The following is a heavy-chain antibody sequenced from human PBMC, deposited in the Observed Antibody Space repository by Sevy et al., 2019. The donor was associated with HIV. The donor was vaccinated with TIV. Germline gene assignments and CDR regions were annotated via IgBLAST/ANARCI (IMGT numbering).Heavy chain of an antibody. J-gene: IGHJ3*02. D-gene: IGHD1-7*01. V-gene: IGHV5-51*01. CDR3: GRQRGTIHAFDI. CDR2: IYPGDSDT. Sequence: GESLKISCKGSGYSFTSYWIGWVRQMPGKGLEWMGIIYPGDSDTRYSPSFQGQITISADMSISPADLQWSRLKASDTAMYYCGRQRGTIHAFDIWGQGTMVTVSS. CDR1: GYSFTSYW.